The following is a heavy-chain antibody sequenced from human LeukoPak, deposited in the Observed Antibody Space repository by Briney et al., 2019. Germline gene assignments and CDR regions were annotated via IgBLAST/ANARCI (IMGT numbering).Heavy chain of an antibody. D-gene: IGHD1-26*01. CDR2: IYTSGST. J-gene: IGHJ6*03. Sequence: PSQTLSLTCTVSGGSISSGSYYWSWIRQPAGKGLEWIGRIYTSGSTNYNPSLKSRVTISVDTSKNQFSLKLSSVTAADTAVYYCARELDSGSYYLYYYYYMDVWAKGPRSPSP. CDR1: GGSISSGSYY. CDR3: ARELDSGSYYLYYYYYMDV. V-gene: IGHV4-61*02.